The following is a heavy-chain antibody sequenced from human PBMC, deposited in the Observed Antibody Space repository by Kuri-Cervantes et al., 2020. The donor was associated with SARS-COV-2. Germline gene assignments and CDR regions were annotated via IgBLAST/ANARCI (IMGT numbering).Heavy chain of an antibody. CDR3: ARAGVAGTYVGNDAFDI. V-gene: IGHV3-30-3*01. CDR1: GFTFSSYA. CDR2: ISYDGSNK. J-gene: IGHJ3*02. D-gene: IGHD6-19*01. Sequence: GGSLRLSCAASGFTFSSYAMHWVRQAPGKGLEWVAVISYDGSNKYYADSVKDRFTISRDNAKNSLYLQMNSLRAEDTAVYYCARAGVAGTYVGNDAFDIWGQGTMVTVSS.